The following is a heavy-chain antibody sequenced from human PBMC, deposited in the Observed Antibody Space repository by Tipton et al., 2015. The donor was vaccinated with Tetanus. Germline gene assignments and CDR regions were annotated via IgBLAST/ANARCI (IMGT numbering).Heavy chain of an antibody. CDR2: ISAYNGNT. CDR1: GYTFTSYG. Sequence: QLVQSGAEVKKPGASVKVSCKASGYTFTSYGISWVQQAPGQGLEWMGWISAYNGNTNYAQKLQGRVTMTPDTSTSTAYMELRSLRSDDTAVYYCARDAEDNYDFWSGSIPQYPWGQGTLVTVSS. CDR3: ARDAEDNYDFWSGSIPQYP. V-gene: IGHV1-18*04. J-gene: IGHJ5*02. D-gene: IGHD3-3*01.